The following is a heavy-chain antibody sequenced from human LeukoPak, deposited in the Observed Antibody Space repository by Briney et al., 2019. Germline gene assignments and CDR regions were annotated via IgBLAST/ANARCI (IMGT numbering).Heavy chain of an antibody. CDR3: ARDAVSYDFWSGHGAFDI. D-gene: IGHD3-3*01. V-gene: IGHV3-30-3*01. CDR2: ISYDGSNQ. J-gene: IGHJ3*02. Sequence: GGSLRLSCAASGFTFSSYAMDWVRQAPGKGLEWVAVISYDGSNQYYADSVKGRFTISRDNSKNTLYLQMNSLRAEDTAVYYCARDAVSYDFWSGHGAFDIWGQGTMVTVCS. CDR1: GFTFSSYA.